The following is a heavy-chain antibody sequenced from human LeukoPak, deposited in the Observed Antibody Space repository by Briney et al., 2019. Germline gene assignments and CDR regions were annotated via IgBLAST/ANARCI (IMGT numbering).Heavy chain of an antibody. CDR3: ARDFSRTYGSGRRKNYGMDV. CDR2: IWYDGSNK. D-gene: IGHD3-10*01. J-gene: IGHJ6*02. CDR1: GFTFSGHS. Sequence: PGGSLRLSCAASGFTFSGHSMTWVRQAPGKGLEWVAVIWYDGSNKYYADSVKGRFTISRDNSKNTLYLQMNSLRAEDTAVYYCARDFSRTYGSGRRKNYGMDVWGQGTTVTVSS. V-gene: IGHV3-33*08.